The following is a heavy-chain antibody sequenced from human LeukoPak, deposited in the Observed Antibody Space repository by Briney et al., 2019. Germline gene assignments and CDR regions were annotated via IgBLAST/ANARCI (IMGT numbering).Heavy chain of an antibody. CDR2: INHSGST. J-gene: IGHJ4*02. D-gene: IGHD6-6*01. Sequence: SETLSLTCAVYGGSFSGYYWSWIRQPPGKGLEWIGEINHSGSTNYNPSLKSRVTISVDTSKNQFSLKLSSVTAADTAVYYCARYRIAAPTFDYWGQGTLVTASS. CDR3: ARYRIAAPTFDY. CDR1: GGSFSGYY. V-gene: IGHV4-34*01.